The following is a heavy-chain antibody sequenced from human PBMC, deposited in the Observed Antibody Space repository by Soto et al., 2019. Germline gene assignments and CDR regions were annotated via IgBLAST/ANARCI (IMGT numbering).Heavy chain of an antibody. D-gene: IGHD4-17*01. V-gene: IGHV4-39*01. CDR1: GGSVTDSSYY. CDR3: VSQRTTVPTQAYFDY. CDR2: VYYRGRS. J-gene: IGHJ4*02. Sequence: SETLSLTCTVSGGSVTDSSYYWGWIRQSPGKGLEWIGSVYYRGRSYSKSSVKSRVTISVDTSKNRLSLSLNYVTASDTAVYFCVSQRTTVPTQAYFDYWGPGALVT.